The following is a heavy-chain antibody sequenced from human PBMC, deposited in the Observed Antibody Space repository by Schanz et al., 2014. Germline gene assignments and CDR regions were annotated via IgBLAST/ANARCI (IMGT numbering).Heavy chain of an antibody. D-gene: IGHD3-10*01. CDR2: IIPILGIA. CDR1: GGTFNSYT. V-gene: IGHV1-69*08. CDR3: ARDGREVVRGVIEGVNHYYYGVDV. Sequence: QVQLVQSGAEVKKPGSSMKVSCKASGGTFNSYTINWVRQAPGQGLEWMGRIIPILGIANYAQKFQGRVPSTADRSPSTAYIELSSLRSDDTAVYYCARDGREVVRGVIEGVNHYYYGVDVWGQGTTVDVSS. J-gene: IGHJ6*02.